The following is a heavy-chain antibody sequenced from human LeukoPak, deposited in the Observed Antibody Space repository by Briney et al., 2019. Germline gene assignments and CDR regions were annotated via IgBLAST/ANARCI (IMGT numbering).Heavy chain of an antibody. CDR1: AFTFSGYA. V-gene: IGHV3-23*01. D-gene: IGHD1-26*01. CDR2: ISSSGGST. CDR3: AKTMGAIDHDY. Sequence: GGSLRLSCAASAFTFSGYAMSWVRQAPGRGLQWVSTISSSGGSTYHADSVRGRFAISRDNSKNTLYLQMNSLRADDTAVYYCAKTMGAIDHDYWGQGTLVTVSS. J-gene: IGHJ4*02.